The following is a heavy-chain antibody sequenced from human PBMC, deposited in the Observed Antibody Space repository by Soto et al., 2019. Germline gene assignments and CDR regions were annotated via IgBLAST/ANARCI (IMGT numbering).Heavy chain of an antibody. Sequence: QVQLVQSGAEVKKPGASVKVSCKASGYTFTSYYMHWVRQAPGQGLEWMGIINPSGGSTSYAQKFKGRVSMTRDTSTSTVYMELSSLRSEDTAVYYCASGGWYYYYYYYGMDVWGQGTTVTVSS. CDR1: GYTFTSYY. CDR2: INPSGGST. J-gene: IGHJ6*02. D-gene: IGHD6-19*01. V-gene: IGHV1-46*03. CDR3: ASGGWYYYYYYYGMDV.